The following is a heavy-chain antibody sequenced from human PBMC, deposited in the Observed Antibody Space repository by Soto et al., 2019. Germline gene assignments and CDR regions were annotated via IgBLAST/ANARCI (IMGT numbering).Heavy chain of an antibody. CDR1: GFTVSSNY. CDR2: IYTGGST. CDR3: ARDYGGSGRFDY. D-gene: IGHD4-17*01. J-gene: IGHJ4*02. V-gene: IGHV3-66*01. Sequence: PGGSLRLSCAASGFTVSSNYMGWVRQAPGKGLEWVSVIYTGGSTYYADSVKGRFTISRDNSKNTLYLQMNSLRAEDTAVYYCARDYGGSGRFDYWGQGTLVTVSS.